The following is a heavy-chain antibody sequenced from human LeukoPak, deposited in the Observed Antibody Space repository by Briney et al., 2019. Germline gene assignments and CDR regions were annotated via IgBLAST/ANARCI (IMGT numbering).Heavy chain of an antibody. V-gene: IGHV1-24*01. CDR3: ARSGKAAGTRWFDP. CDR2: FDPEDGET. D-gene: IGHD6-13*01. CDR1: GYTLTELS. J-gene: IGHJ5*02. Sequence: ASVKVSCKVSGYTLTELSMHWVRQAPGKGLEWMGGFDPEDGETIYAQKFQGRVTMTEDTSTDTAYMELSSLRSEDTAVYYCARSGKAAGTRWFDPWGQGTLVTVSS.